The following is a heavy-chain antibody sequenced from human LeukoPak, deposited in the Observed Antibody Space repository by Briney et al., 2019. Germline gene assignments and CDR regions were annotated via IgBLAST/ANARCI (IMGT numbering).Heavy chain of an antibody. V-gene: IGHV4-34*01. D-gene: IGHD3-10*01. CDR2: INHSGST. J-gene: IGHJ3*02. CDR1: GGSFSGYY. CDR3: ARRITMVRGKKALRGAFDI. Sequence: SETLSLTCAVYGGSFSGYYWSWIRQPPGKGLEWIGEINHSGSTNYNPSLKSRVTISVDTSKNQFSLKLSSVTAADTAVYYCARRITMVRGKKALRGAFDIWGQGTMVTVSS.